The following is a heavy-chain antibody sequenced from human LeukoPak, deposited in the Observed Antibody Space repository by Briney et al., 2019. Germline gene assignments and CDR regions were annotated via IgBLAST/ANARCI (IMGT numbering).Heavy chain of an antibody. D-gene: IGHD1-1*01. CDR1: GYTFTSYA. J-gene: IGHJ4*02. CDR2: INAGNGNT. Sequence: ASVKVSCKASGYTFTSYAMHWVRQAPGQRLEWMGWINAGNGNTKYSQEFQGRVTITRDTFASTAYMELSSLRSEDMAVYYCARDLGTDRYYFDYWGQGTLVTVSS. CDR3: ARDLGTDRYYFDY. V-gene: IGHV1-3*03.